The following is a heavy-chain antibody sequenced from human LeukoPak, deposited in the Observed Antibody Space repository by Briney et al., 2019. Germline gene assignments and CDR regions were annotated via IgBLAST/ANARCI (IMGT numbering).Heavy chain of an antibody. CDR1: GFTFSSYA. D-gene: IGHD3-22*01. Sequence: GGSLRLSCAASGFTFSSYAMHWVRQAPGKGLEWVAVVWYDGSKTYSADSVKGRITISRDDSKDTLYLQMNSLRAEDTAVYYCARGVDYYDSSGTIDYWGQGTLVTVSS. J-gene: IGHJ4*02. CDR3: ARGVDYYDSSGTIDY. V-gene: IGHV3-33*01. CDR2: VWYDGSKT.